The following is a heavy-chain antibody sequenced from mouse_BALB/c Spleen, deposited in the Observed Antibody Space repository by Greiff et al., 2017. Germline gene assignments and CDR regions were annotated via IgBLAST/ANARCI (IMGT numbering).Heavy chain of an antibody. V-gene: IGHV1S81*02. CDR2: INPSNGRT. J-gene: IGHJ3*01. CDR3: ARVDRSWFAY. CDR1: GYTFTSYW. Sequence: VQLQQPGAELVKPGASVKLSCKASGYTFTSYWMHWVKQRPGQGLEWIGEINPSNGRTNYNEKFKSKATLTVDKSSSTAYMQLSSLTSEDSAVYYCARVDRSWFAYWGQGTLVTVSA.